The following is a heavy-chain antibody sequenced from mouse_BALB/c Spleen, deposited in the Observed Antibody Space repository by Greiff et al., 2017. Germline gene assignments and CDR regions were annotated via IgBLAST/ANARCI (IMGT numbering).Heavy chain of an antibody. J-gene: IGHJ3*01. CDR3: AKYRYDGAFAY. CDR2: ISNGGGST. CDR1: GFTFSSYT. D-gene: IGHD2-14*01. V-gene: IGHV5-12-2*01. Sequence: EVQGVESGGGLVQPGGSLKLSCAASGFTFSSYTMSWVRQTPEKRLEWVAYISNGGGSTYYPDTVKGRFTISRDNAKNTLYLQMSSLKSEDTAMYYCAKYRYDGAFAYWGQGTLVTVSA.